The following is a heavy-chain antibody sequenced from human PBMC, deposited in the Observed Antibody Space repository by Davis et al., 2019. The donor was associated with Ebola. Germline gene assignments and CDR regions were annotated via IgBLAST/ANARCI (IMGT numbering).Heavy chain of an antibody. V-gene: IGHV1-18*01. Sequence: ASVKVSCKASGYTFTSYGISWVRQAPGQGLEWMGWISAYNGNTNYAQKLQGRVTMTTDTSTSTAYMELRSLRSDDTAVYYCARPRQQLVPSYYFGMDVWGQGTTVTVSS. J-gene: IGHJ6*02. CDR3: ARPRQQLVPSYYFGMDV. CDR1: GYTFTSYG. CDR2: ISAYNGNT. D-gene: IGHD6-13*01.